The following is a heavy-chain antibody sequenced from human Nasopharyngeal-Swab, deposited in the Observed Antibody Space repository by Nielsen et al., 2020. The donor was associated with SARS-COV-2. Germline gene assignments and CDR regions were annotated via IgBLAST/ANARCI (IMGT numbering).Heavy chain of an antibody. CDR1: GFTFSSYA. J-gene: IGHJ4*02. Sequence: GESLKISCAASGFTFSSYAMHWVRQAPGKGLEWVAVMSYDGSNKYYADSVKGRFTISRDNSKNTLYLQMNSLRAEDTAVYYCARDKSDSSNYWGQGTLVTVSS. V-gene: IGHV3-30-3*01. CDR3: ARDKSDSSNY. D-gene: IGHD3-22*01. CDR2: MSYDGSNK.